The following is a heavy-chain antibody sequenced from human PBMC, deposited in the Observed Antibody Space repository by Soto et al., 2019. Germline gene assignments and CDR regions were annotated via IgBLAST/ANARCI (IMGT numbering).Heavy chain of an antibody. CDR1: GFTFSSYG. J-gene: IGHJ4*02. Sequence: QVQLVESGGGVVQPGRSLRLSCAASGFTFSSYGMHWVRQAPGKGLEWVAVISYDGSNKYYADSVKGRFTISRDNSKNTLYLQMNSLRAEDTAVYYCAKRRTGDYGDYYFDYWGQGTLVTVSS. D-gene: IGHD4-17*01. CDR2: ISYDGSNK. V-gene: IGHV3-30*18. CDR3: AKRRTGDYGDYYFDY.